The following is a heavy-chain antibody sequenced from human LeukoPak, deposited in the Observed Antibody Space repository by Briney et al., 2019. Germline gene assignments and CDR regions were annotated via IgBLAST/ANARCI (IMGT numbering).Heavy chain of an antibody. J-gene: IGHJ6*02. CDR1: GFTFSSYA. Sequence: GGSLRLSCAASGFTFSSYAMSWVRQAPGKELEWVSAISGSGGSTYYADSVKGRFTISRDNSKNTLYLQMNSLRAEDTAVYYCSNGDYYYYGMDVWGQGTTVTVSS. CDR2: ISGSGGST. D-gene: IGHD4-11*01. V-gene: IGHV3-23*01. CDR3: SNGDYYYYGMDV.